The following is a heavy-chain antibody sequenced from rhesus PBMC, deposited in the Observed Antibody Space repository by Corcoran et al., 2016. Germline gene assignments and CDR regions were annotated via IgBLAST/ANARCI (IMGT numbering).Heavy chain of an antibody. CDR3: ARDQGRGYGYSRYFDY. V-gene: IGHV4-169*02. D-gene: IGHD5-12*01. Sequence: QLQLQESGLGLVKPSETLSVTCAVSGGSISSSYWSWIRQAPGKGLEWIGYIYGIGSGTSSTPTLRSRVPLSVYTSQHQLSLKLSSVTTADTAVYYCARDQGRGYGYSRYFDYSGQGVLVTVSS. J-gene: IGHJ4*01. CDR1: GGSISSSY. CDR2: IYGIGSGT.